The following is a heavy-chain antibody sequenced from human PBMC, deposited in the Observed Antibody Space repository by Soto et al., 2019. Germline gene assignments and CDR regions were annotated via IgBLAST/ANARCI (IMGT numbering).Heavy chain of an antibody. V-gene: IGHV3-11*01. J-gene: IGHJ3*02. CDR2: ISSSGPTM. Sequence: QVQLVESGGGLVKPGGSLRLSCAASGFTFSDFYMSWIRRAPGKGLEWVSYISSSGPTMFYADSVKGRFTISRDNAKSSLYLQMNSLRAEDTAVYYCARPRSVIPAAITAFDIWGQGTMVNVSS. CDR1: GFTFSDFY. D-gene: IGHD2-2*01. CDR3: ARPRSVIPAAITAFDI.